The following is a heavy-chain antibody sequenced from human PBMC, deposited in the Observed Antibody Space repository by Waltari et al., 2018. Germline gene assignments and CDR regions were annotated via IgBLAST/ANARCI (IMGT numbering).Heavy chain of an antibody. J-gene: IGHJ5*02. Sequence: QVQLQQWGAGLLKPSETLSLTCAVYGGSISSYYWSWIRQPAGKGLEWIGRIYTSGSTNYNPSLKSRVTISVDKSKNQFSLKLSSVTAADTAVYYCARSIAARPDFDPWGQGTLVTVSS. CDR3: ARSIAARPDFDP. D-gene: IGHD6-6*01. V-gene: IGHV4-59*10. CDR2: IYTSGST. CDR1: GGSISSYY.